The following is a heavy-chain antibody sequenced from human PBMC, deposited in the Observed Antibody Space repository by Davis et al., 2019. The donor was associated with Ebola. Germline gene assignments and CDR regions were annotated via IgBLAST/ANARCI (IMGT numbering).Heavy chain of an antibody. Sequence: ASVKVSCKASGYTFTSYGISWVRQAPGQGLEWMGWISSYNGNTNYAQKLQGRVTMTTDTSTSTAYMELRSLRSDDTAVYYCARDLRIAVANYFDYWGQGTLVTVSS. CDR1: GYTFTSYG. V-gene: IGHV1-18*04. CDR2: ISSYNGNT. CDR3: ARDLRIAVANYFDY. D-gene: IGHD6-19*01. J-gene: IGHJ4*02.